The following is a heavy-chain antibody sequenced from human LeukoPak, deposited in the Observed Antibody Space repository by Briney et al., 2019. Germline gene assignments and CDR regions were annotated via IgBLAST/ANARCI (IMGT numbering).Heavy chain of an antibody. Sequence: PGGSLRLSCAASGFTFSSYAMSWVRQAPGKGLEWVSAISGSGGSTYYADSVKGRFTISRDNSKNTLYLQMNSLRAEDTAVYYCAKSTDSSGYVEYFQHWGQDTLVTVSS. D-gene: IGHD3-22*01. J-gene: IGHJ1*01. CDR1: GFTFSSYA. CDR3: AKSTDSSGYVEYFQH. V-gene: IGHV3-23*01. CDR2: ISGSGGST.